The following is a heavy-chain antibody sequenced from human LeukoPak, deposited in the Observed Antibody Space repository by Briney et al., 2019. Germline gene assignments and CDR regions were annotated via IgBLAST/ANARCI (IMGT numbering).Heavy chain of an antibody. V-gene: IGHV3-23*01. CDR2: ISGSGGST. D-gene: IGHD1-26*01. CDR1: GFTFSSYA. CDR3: AKDHLPRTVGALPPDYFDY. Sequence: PGGSLRLSCAASGFTFSSYAMSWVRQAPGKGLEWVSAISGSGGSTYYADSVKGRFTISRDNSKNTLYLQMNSLRAEDTAVYYCAKDHLPRTVGALPPDYFDYWGQGTLVTVSS. J-gene: IGHJ4*02.